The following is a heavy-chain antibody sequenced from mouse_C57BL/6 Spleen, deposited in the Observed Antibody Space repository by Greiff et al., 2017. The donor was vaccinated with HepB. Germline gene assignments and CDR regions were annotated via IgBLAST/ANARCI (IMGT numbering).Heavy chain of an antibody. CDR2: IDPETGGT. Sequence: QVQLQQSGAELVRPGASVTLSCKASGYTFTDYEMHWVKQTPVHGLEWIGAIDPETGGTAYNQKFKGKAILTADKSSSTANMELRSLTSEDSAVYDCTGSHDSDPCFAYWGQGTLVTVSA. CDR1: GYTFTDYE. J-gene: IGHJ3*01. D-gene: IGHD2-12*01. CDR3: TGSHDSDPCFAY. V-gene: IGHV1-15*01.